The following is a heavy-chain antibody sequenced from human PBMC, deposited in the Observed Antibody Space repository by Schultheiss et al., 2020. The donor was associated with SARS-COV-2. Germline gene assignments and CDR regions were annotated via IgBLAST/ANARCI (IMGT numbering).Heavy chain of an antibody. CDR2: ISGSGGST. CDR1: GFTFSSYA. CDR3: ARDGIWFGELSVRDGFDY. V-gene: IGHV3-23*01. J-gene: IGHJ4*02. Sequence: GGSLRLSCAASGFTFSSYAMSWVRQAPGKGLEWVSAISGSGGSTYYTDSVKGRFTISRDNSKNTLYLQMNSLRAEDTAVYYCARDGIWFGELSVRDGFDYWGQGTLVTVSS. D-gene: IGHD3-10*01.